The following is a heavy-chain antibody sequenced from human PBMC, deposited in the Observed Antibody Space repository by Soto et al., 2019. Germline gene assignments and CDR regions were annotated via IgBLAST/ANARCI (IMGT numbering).Heavy chain of an antibody. V-gene: IGHV3-21*01. CDR3: ARTRIAAAGTRLNDAFDM. CDR2: IRSSSSYI. J-gene: IGHJ3*02. Sequence: EVQLVESGGGLVKPGGSLRLSCAASGFTFSSYSMNWVRQAPGKGLEWVSSIRSSSSYIYYADSVKGRFTISRDNAKNSLYLQMNSLRAEDTDVYYCARTRIAAAGTRLNDAFDMWCHGTMVTVSS. CDR1: GFTFSSYS. D-gene: IGHD6-13*01.